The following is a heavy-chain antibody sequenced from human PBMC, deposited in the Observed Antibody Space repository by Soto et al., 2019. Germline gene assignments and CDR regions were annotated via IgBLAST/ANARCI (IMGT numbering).Heavy chain of an antibody. CDR1: GFAFSIYA. CDR2: ISGSTSSI. V-gene: IGHV3-23*01. J-gene: IGHJ4*02. Sequence: EVQLLESGGGLVQPGGSLRLSCEASGFAFSIYAMNWVRQAPGKGLEWVSSISGSTSSIYNPDAVKGRFTISRENSNNTLYLKMNRIRAEDTADYYCAKERVFIDPFDYWGQGALVTVSS. CDR3: AKERVFIDPFDY. D-gene: IGHD3-16*02.